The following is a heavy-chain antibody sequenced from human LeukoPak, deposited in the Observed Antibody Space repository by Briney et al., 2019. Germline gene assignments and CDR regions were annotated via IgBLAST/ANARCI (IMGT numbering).Heavy chain of an antibody. J-gene: IGHJ5*02. Sequence: GASVKVSCKASLGTFISYAISGVRQAPGQGAEWMGGIIPIFGTANYAQKFQGRVTITADESTSTAYMELSSLRSEDTAVYYWASVFRQLGAWGQGTLVTVSS. D-gene: IGHD6-13*01. CDR1: LGTFISYA. CDR3: ASVFRQLGA. CDR2: IIPIFGTA. V-gene: IGHV1-69*13.